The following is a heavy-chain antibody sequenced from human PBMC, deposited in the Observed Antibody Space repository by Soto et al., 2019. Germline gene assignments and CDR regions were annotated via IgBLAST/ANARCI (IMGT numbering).Heavy chain of an antibody. CDR2: IWYDGSNK. CDR3: ARERYDSSRPVDY. CDR1: GFTFSSYG. D-gene: IGHD3-22*01. V-gene: IGHV3-33*01. Sequence: QVQLVESGGGVVQPGRSLRLSCAASGFTFSSYGMHWVRQAPGKGLEWVAVIWYDGSNKYYADSVKGRFTISRDNSKNTLYLQMNSLRAEDTAVYYCARERYDSSRPVDYWGQGTLVTVSS. J-gene: IGHJ4*02.